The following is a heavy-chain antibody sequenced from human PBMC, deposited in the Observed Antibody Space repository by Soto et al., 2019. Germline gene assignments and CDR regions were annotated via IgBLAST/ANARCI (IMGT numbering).Heavy chain of an antibody. V-gene: IGHV1-3*01. CDR2: IDAGTGNT. CDR1: GYTFTSYV. D-gene: IGHD3-9*01. CDR3: ARDYDILTGYSLYGY. J-gene: IGHJ4*02. Sequence: ASVKVSCKASGYTFTSYVIHWVRQAPGQRLEWMGWIDAGTGNTKYSEKFQGRVTITRDTSASTAYMELSSLRSEDTAVYYCARDYDILTGYSLYGYWGQGXLVTVSS.